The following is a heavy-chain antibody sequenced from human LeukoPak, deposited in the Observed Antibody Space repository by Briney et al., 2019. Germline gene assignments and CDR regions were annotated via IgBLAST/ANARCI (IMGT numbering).Heavy chain of an antibody. V-gene: IGHV1-69*05. D-gene: IGHD3-22*01. CDR1: GGTFSSYA. Sequence: ASVKVSCKASGGTFSSYAISWVRQAPGQGLEWMGRIIPIFGTANYAQKFQGRVTITTDESTSTAYMELSSLRSEDTAVYYCARASEYYYDSSGYLVQVYAFDIWGQGTMVTVSS. CDR3: ARASEYYYDSSGYLVQVYAFDI. J-gene: IGHJ3*02. CDR2: IIPIFGTA.